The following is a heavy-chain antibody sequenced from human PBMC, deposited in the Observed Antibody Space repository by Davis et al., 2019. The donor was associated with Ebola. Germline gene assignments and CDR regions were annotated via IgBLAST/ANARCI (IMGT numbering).Heavy chain of an antibody. J-gene: IGHJ6*02. V-gene: IGHV3-74*01. CDR1: GFTFEKYW. Sequence: HTGGSLRLSCVDSGFTFEKYWMHWVRQAPGKGLVWVSRINSDGSSTTYADSVKGRFTISRDNAKNTLYLQMNSLRAEDTAVYYCARERPAAIYYYYGMDVWGQGTTVTVSS. D-gene: IGHD2-2*02. CDR2: INSDGSST. CDR3: ARERPAAIYYYYGMDV.